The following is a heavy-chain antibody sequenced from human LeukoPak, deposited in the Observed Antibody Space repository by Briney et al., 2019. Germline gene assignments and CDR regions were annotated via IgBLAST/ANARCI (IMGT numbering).Heavy chain of an antibody. D-gene: IGHD6-13*01. CDR1: GFTFSSYS. CDR3: AREGPGGSRWMWFDY. CDR2: ISSSSSYI. Sequence: GGSLRLSCAASGFTFSSYSMNWVRQAPGKGLEWVSSISSSSSYIYYADTVKGRFTISRDNAKNPLYLQMNSLRAEDTAVYYCAREGPGGSRWMWFDYWGQGTLVTVSS. J-gene: IGHJ4*02. V-gene: IGHV3-21*01.